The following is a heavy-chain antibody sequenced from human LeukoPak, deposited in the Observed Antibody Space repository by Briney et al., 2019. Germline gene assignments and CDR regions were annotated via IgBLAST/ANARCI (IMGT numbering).Heavy chain of an antibody. D-gene: IGHD1-7*01. CDR1: GGTFSSYA. Sequence: SVKVSCKASGGTFSSYAISWVRQAPEQGLEWMGGIIPIFGTANYAQKFQGRVTITADESTSTAYMELSSLRSEDTAVYYCARPTSPLELHFYYYMDVWGKGTTVTVSS. J-gene: IGHJ6*03. CDR3: ARPTSPLELHFYYYMDV. CDR2: IIPIFGTA. V-gene: IGHV1-69*01.